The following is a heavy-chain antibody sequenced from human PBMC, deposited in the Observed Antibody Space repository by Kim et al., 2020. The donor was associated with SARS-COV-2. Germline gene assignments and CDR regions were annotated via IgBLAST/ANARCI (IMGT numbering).Heavy chain of an antibody. J-gene: IGHJ3*02. CDR2: IIPIFGTA. D-gene: IGHD2-21*02. Sequence: SVKVSCKASGGTFSSYAISWVRQAPGQGLEWMGGIIPIFGTANYAQKFQGRVTITADESTSTAYMELSSLRSEDTAVYYCARDKIPKPSYCGGDCYSYAFDIWGQGTMVTVSS. CDR3: ARDKIPKPSYCGGDCYSYAFDI. V-gene: IGHV1-69*13. CDR1: GGTFSSYA.